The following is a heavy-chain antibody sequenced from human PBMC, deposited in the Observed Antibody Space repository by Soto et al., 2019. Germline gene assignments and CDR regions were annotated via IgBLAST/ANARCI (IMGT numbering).Heavy chain of an antibody. J-gene: IGHJ5*02. V-gene: IGHV3-73*02. CDR3: TSSFMVVTAIAAS. CDR1: GFTFSDST. Sequence: EVQLVESGGGLVQPGGSLKLSCAASGFTFSDSTMHWVRQASGKGLEWVGRIRNKANSYATAYAASVKGRFTVSRDDSKNTAYLQMNGLKTEDTAVYYCTSSFMVVTAIAASWGQGTLVTVSS. D-gene: IGHD2-21*02. CDR2: IRNKANSYAT.